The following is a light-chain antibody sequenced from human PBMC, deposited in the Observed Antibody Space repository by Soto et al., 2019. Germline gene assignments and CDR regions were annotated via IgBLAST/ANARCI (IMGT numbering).Light chain of an antibody. J-gene: IGLJ2*01. CDR2: DVS. CDR3: SSYTSSSTLGV. CDR1: SSDVGGYNY. Sequence: QSALTQPASVSGSPGQSITISCTGTSSDVGGYNYVSWYQQHPGKAPKLMIYDVSNRPSGVSNRFSGSKSGNTASLTISGLQAEDEADYYCSSYTSSSTLGVFRGRTKVTVL. V-gene: IGLV2-14*01.